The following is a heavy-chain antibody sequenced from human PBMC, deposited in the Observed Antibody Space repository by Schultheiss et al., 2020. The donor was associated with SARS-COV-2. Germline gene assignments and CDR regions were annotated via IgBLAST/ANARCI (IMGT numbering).Heavy chain of an antibody. V-gene: IGHV3-48*04. CDR1: GFTFSSYA. CDR3: ARDGEPSLLRFLEHGWFDP. CDR2: ISSSGSTI. J-gene: IGHJ5*02. D-gene: IGHD3-3*01. Sequence: GGSLRLSCAASGFTFSSYAMSWVRQAPGKGLEWVSYISSSGSTIYYADSVKGRFTISRDNAKNSLYLQMNSLRAEDTAVYYCARDGEPSLLRFLEHGWFDPWGQGTLVTVSS.